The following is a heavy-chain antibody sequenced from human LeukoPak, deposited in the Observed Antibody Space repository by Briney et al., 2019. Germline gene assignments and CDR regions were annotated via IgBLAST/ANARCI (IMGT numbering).Heavy chain of an antibody. Sequence: KTSETLSLTCTVSGYSISSGYYWGWIRQPPGKGLEWIGSIYHSGSTYYNPSLKSRVTISVDTSKNQFSLKLSSVTAADTAVYYCAIVGGGSYSIDYWGQGTLVTASS. D-gene: IGHD1-26*01. V-gene: IGHV4-38-2*02. CDR1: GYSISSGYY. CDR3: AIVGGGSYSIDY. J-gene: IGHJ4*02. CDR2: IYHSGST.